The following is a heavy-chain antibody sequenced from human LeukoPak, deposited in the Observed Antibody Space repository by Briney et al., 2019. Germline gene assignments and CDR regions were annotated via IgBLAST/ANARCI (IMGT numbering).Heavy chain of an antibody. CDR1: GGSFSGYY. Sequence: PSETLSLTCAVYGGSFSGYYWSWIRQPPGKGLEWIGEINHSGSTNYNPSLKSRVTISVDTSKNQFSLKLSSVTAADTAVYYCARREIVAARPGYYYYMDVWGKGTTVTVSS. CDR3: ARREIVAARPGYYYYMDV. CDR2: INHSGST. D-gene: IGHD6-6*01. J-gene: IGHJ6*03. V-gene: IGHV4-34*01.